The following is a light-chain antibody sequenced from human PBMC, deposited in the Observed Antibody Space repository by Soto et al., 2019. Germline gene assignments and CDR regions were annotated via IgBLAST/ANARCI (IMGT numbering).Light chain of an antibody. CDR2: DVS. Sequence: QSASVSGSPGQSITISCTGTSSDVGGYNYVSWYQQHPGKAPKLMIYDVSNRPSGVSNRFSGSKSGNTASLTISGLQAEDEADYYCSSYTSSSTVVFGGGTQLTVL. J-gene: IGLJ2*01. CDR1: SSDVGGYNY. CDR3: SSYTSSSTVV. V-gene: IGLV2-14*01.